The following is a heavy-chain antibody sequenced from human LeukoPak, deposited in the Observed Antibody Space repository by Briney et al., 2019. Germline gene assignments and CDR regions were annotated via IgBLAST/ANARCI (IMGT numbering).Heavy chain of an antibody. V-gene: IGHV3-21*01. J-gene: IGHJ4*02. CDR2: ISSSSSYI. CDR3: ARDNRILEGCFDY. D-gene: IGHD3-3*01. Sequence: NPGGSLRLSCAASGFTFSSYSMNWVRQAPGKGLEWVSSISSSSSYIYYADSVKGRFTISRDNAKNSLYLQMNSLRAEDTAVYYCARDNRILEGCFDYWGQGTLVTVSS. CDR1: GFTFSSYS.